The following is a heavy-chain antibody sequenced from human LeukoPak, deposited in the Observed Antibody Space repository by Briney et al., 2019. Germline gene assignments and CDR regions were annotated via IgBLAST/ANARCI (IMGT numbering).Heavy chain of an antibody. CDR2: VSGSGSNT. J-gene: IGHJ4*01. Sequence: PRGSLRLSCAASGFTFSSVAMSWVRLAPGKGLEWVSAVSGSGSNTYYADSVKGRFTISRDNSRNTLYLQMNSLRAEDTAVYYCASRDYYGSGTYYNPLHYWGQGTLVTVSS. CDR3: ASRDYYGSGTYYNPLHY. V-gene: IGHV3-23*01. D-gene: IGHD3-10*01. CDR1: GFTFSSVA.